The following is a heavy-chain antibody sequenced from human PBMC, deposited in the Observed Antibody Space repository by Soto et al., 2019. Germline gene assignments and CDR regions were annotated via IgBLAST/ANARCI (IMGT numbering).Heavy chain of an antibody. CDR3: ARVGEQWLVVSNYYYYGMDV. V-gene: IGHV3-48*02. Sequence: EVQLVESGGGLVQPGGSLRLSCAASGFTFSSYSMNWVRQAPGKGLEWVSYISSSSSTIYYADSVKGRFTISRDNAKNSXYXXMNSLRDEDTAVYYCARVGEQWLVVSNYYYYGMDVWGQGTTVTVSS. D-gene: IGHD6-19*01. CDR1: GFTFSSYS. CDR2: ISSSSSTI. J-gene: IGHJ6*02.